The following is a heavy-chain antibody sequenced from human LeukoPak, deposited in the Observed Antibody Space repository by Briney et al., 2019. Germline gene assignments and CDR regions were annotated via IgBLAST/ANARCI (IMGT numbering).Heavy chain of an antibody. CDR1: GFTFSSYA. J-gene: IGHJ4*02. Sequence: AGGSLRLSCAASGFTFSSYAMSWVRQAPGKGLEWVSAISGSGGSTFYADSVKGRFTISRDNSKNTLYLQMNSLRAEDTAVYYCAKDGVYGSGCCYYFDHWGQGTLITVSS. V-gene: IGHV3-23*01. CDR3: AKDGVYGSGCCYYFDH. CDR2: ISGSGGST. D-gene: IGHD3-10*01.